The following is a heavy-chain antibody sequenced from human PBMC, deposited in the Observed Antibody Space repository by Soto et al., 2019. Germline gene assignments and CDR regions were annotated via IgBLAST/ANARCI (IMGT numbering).Heavy chain of an antibody. Sequence: QVKLVESGGGVVQPGRSLRLSCAASGFTFSSLGMDWVRQAPGKGLEWVALISYDGSKKYYGDSVKGRFTISRDNSRNTLHLQMNXLRPEDTGVYXXARERGWIWAXFDNWGXGXXVT. CDR2: ISYDGSKK. CDR1: GFTFSSLG. D-gene: IGHD2-2*03. V-gene: IGHV3-30-3*01. CDR3: ARERGWIWAXFDN. J-gene: IGHJ4*02.